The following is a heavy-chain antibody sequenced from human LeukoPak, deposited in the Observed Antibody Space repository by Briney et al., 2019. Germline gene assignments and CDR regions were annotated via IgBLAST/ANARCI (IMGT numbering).Heavy chain of an antibody. CDR2: IYNSGST. J-gene: IGHJ4*02. V-gene: IGHV4-59*01. CDR1: GGSISNYY. D-gene: IGHD2-2*01. CDR3: ATEYCASSSYRFDS. Sequence: SETLSLTCSVSGGSISNYYWSWIRQSPGKGPEWIEYIYNSGSTNYNPSLKSRVTISLDTSKKQFSLKLTSVTAADTAIYYCATEYCASSSYRFDSWGQGTLVTVSS.